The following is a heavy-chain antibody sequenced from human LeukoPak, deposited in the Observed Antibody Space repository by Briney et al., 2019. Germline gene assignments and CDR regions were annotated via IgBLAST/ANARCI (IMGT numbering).Heavy chain of an antibody. D-gene: IGHD5-12*01. CDR3: ARGLGADIVATIGGDYFDY. J-gene: IGHJ4*02. Sequence: SETLSLTCTVSGYSISSGYYWGWIRQPPGKGLQWIGSVYHSGSIFYNPSLKSRVTISVDASKNQFSLNLRSVTAADTAVYYCARGLGADIVATIGGDYFDYWGQGTLVTVSS. CDR1: GYSISSGYY. V-gene: IGHV4-38-2*02. CDR2: VYHSGSI.